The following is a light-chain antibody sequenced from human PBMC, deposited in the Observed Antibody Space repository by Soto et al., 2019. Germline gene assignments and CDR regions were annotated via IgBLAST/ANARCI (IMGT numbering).Light chain of an antibody. CDR2: KAS. CDR3: LQYESQSRT. Sequence: DVQMTPSPSTLSASVGDRVTITCRASQSINSWLAWYQHKPGKTPKLLIYKASSLESGVPSSFSGSGSGTQFALTISTRPPEDLGSYQCLQYESQSRTLGQETKVE. J-gene: IGKJ1*01. V-gene: IGKV1-5*03. CDR1: QSINSW.